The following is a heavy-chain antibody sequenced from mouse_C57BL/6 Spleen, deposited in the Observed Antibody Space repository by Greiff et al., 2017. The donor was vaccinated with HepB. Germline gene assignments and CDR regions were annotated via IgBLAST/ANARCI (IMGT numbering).Heavy chain of an antibody. J-gene: IGHJ2*01. V-gene: IGHV1-55*01. CDR2: IYPGSGST. CDR1: GYTFTSYW. CDR3: ARSGFPRGFDY. Sequence: QVQLKQPGAELVKPGASVKMSCKASGYTFTSYWITWVKQRPGQGLEWIGDIYPGSGSTNYNEKFKSKATLTVDTSSSTAYMQLSSLASEDSAVYYCARSGFPRGFDYWGQGTTLTVSS. D-gene: IGHD3-1*01.